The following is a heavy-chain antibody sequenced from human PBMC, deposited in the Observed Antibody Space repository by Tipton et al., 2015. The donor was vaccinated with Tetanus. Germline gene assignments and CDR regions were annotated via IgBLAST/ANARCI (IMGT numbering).Heavy chain of an antibody. CDR2: VENGGPA. CDR1: IGSINSGSYH. CDR3: ARHVLALARVDPPDS. Sequence: TLSLTCAVSIGSINSGSYHWGWIRQAPGKGLEWIGAVENGGPAYYNPSLRSRVTISRDTSKNQVSLRLTSVTAADTAIYYCARHVLALARVDPPDSWGQGTLVTVSS. V-gene: IGHV4-39*01. J-gene: IGHJ4*02. D-gene: IGHD3-10*01.